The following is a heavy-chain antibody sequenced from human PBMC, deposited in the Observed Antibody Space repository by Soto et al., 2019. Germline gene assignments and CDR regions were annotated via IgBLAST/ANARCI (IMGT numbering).Heavy chain of an antibody. Sequence: QVQLVESGGGLVKPGGSLRLSCAASGFTFSNFYMSWIRHTPGKGLEWVSYISPSGTTIYYPDSVMGRFTSSRDNAKNSLYLQMNSLRAEDTAVYYCARGHYGMDVWGQGTTVTVSS. J-gene: IGHJ6*02. CDR3: ARGHYGMDV. CDR1: GFTFSNFY. V-gene: IGHV3-11*01. CDR2: ISPSGTTI.